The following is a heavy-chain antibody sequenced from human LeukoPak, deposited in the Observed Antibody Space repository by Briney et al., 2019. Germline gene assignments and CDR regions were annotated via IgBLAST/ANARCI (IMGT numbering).Heavy chain of an antibody. V-gene: IGHV3-64*01. CDR2: ISSNGGST. CDR3: ARERAARRANHYYYYYMDV. D-gene: IGHD6-6*01. Sequence: GGSLRLSCAASGFTFSSYAMHWVRQAPGKGLEYVSAISSNGGSTYYANSVKGRFTISRDNSKNTLYLQMGSLRAEDTAVYYCARERAARRANHYYYYYMDVWGKGTTVTVSS. CDR1: GFTFSSYA. J-gene: IGHJ6*03.